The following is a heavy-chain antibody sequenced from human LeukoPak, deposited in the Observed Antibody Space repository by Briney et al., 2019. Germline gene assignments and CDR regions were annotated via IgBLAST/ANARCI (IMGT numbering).Heavy chain of an antibody. CDR1: GGSISSYY. D-gene: IGHD6-6*01. J-gene: IGHJ6*02. Sequence: PSETLSLTCTVSGGSISSYYWSWIRQPPGKGLEWIGYIYYSGSTNYNPSLKSRVTISVDTSKNQFSLKLSSVTAADTAVYYCARQARIIAARSYYYGMDVWGQGTTVTVSS. CDR2: IYYSGST. CDR3: ARQARIIAARSYYYGMDV. V-gene: IGHV4-59*08.